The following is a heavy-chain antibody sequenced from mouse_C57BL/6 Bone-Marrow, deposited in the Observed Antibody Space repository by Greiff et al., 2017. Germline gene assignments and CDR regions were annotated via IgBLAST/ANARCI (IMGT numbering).Heavy chain of an antibody. CDR1: GFNIKNTY. J-gene: IGHJ3*01. D-gene: IGHD2-4*01. Sequence: EVQLVESVAELVRPGASVKLSCTASGFNIKNTYMHWVKQRPEQGLEWIGRIDPANGNTKYAPKFQGKATITADTSSNTAYLQLSSLTSEDTAIYYCARGDYDGRSSWFAYWGQGTLVTVSA. CDR2: IDPANGNT. CDR3: ARGDYDGRSSWFAY. V-gene: IGHV14-3*01.